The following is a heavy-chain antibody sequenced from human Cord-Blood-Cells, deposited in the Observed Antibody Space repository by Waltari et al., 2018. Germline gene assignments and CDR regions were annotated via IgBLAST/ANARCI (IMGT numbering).Heavy chain of an antibody. V-gene: IGHV3-48*03. CDR2: ISGSGSTI. D-gene: IGHD1-26*01. J-gene: IGHJ3*02. Sequence: EVQLVESGGGLVQPGGSLRLSCAASGFTFSSYEMNWVRQAPGKGLEWVSYISGSGSTIYYADSVKGRFTISRDNAKNSLYLQMNSLRAEDTAVYYCARVGANDAFDIWGQGTMVTVSS. CDR1: GFTFSSYE. CDR3: ARVGANDAFDI.